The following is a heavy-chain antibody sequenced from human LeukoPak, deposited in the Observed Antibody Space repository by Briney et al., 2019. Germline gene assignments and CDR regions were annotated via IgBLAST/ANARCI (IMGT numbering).Heavy chain of an antibody. CDR2: IYYSGST. D-gene: IGHD6-13*01. Sequence: SETLSLTCTVSGGSISSGGYYWSWIRQHPGKGLEWIGYIYYSGSTYYNPSLKSRVTISVDTSKNQFSLKLSSVTAADTTVYYCARAFVGIAAAGTNWFDPWGQGTLVTVSS. V-gene: IGHV4-31*03. CDR1: GGSISSGGYY. J-gene: IGHJ5*02. CDR3: ARAFVGIAAAGTNWFDP.